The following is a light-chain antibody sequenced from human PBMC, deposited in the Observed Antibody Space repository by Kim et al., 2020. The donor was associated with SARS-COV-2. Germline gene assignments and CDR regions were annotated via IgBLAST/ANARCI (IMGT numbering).Light chain of an antibody. CDR3: HTWATAIV. CDR1: SGYSSYD. V-gene: IGLV4-69*01. CDR2: LNSDGSH. J-gene: IGLJ2*01. Sequence: GSSVNLTCTLSSGYSSYDITWHQQQPEKGPRYLMKLNSDGSHIKGDGIPDRFSGSSSGAERYPTISNLQSEDEADYYCHTWATAIVFGGGTKLTVL.